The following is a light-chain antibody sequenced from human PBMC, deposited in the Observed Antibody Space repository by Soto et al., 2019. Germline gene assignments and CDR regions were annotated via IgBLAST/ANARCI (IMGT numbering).Light chain of an antibody. CDR2: AAS. J-gene: IGKJ4*01. Sequence: DIQLTQSPSFLSASVGDRVTITCRASQGISSYLAWYQQKPGKAPRLLIYAASTLQSGVPSRFSGSGSGTEFTLTISSLQPEDFETYSCQQRNSYPLTFGGGTKVEIK. CDR1: QGISSY. V-gene: IGKV1-9*01. CDR3: QQRNSYPLT.